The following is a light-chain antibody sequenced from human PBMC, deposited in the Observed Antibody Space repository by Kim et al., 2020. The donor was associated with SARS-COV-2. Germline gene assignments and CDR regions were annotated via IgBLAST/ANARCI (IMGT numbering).Light chain of an antibody. CDR1: SSNIGSNS. J-gene: IGLJ2*01. CDR3: AAWDDSLNGVV. CDR2: SSN. Sequence: GQMVTISGSGSSSNIGSNSVNWYQQLPGAAPKLLIYSSNQRPSGVPDRFSGSKSGTSASLAISGLQSEDEADYYCAAWDDSLNGVVFGGGTQLTVL. V-gene: IGLV1-44*01.